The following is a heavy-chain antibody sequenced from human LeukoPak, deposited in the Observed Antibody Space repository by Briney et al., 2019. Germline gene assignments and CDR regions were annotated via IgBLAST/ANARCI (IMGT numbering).Heavy chain of an antibody. D-gene: IGHD4-17*01. CDR1: GYTFTGYY. V-gene: IGHV1-2*02. J-gene: IGHJ4*02. Sequence: ASAKVSCKASGYTFTGYYIYWVRQAPGQGLEWMGWINPDSGGTNYAQKFQGRVTMTRDTSISTAYMELSRLRSDDTAVYCCARAPSPTVTYFDYWGQGTLVTVSS. CDR2: INPDSGGT. CDR3: ARAPSPTVTYFDY.